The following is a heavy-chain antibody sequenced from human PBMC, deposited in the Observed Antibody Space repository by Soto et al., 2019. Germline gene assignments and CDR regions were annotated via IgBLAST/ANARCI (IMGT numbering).Heavy chain of an antibody. D-gene: IGHD6-19*01. CDR3: ARHGGSSDWYHGPVSWFDP. Sequence: SETLSLTCTVSGGSISSSSYYWGWIRQPPGKGLEWIGSIYYSGSTYYNPSLKSRVTISVDTSKNQFSLKLSSVTAADTAVYYCARHGGSSDWYHGPVSWFDPWGQGTLVTVSS. CDR2: IYYSGST. CDR1: GGSISSSSYY. J-gene: IGHJ5*02. V-gene: IGHV4-39*01.